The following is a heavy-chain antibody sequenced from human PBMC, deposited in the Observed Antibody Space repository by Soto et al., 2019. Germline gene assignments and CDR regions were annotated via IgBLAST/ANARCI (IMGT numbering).Heavy chain of an antibody. V-gene: IGHV3-30*03. J-gene: IGHJ4*02. Sequence: QVQLVESGGGVVQPGRSLRLSCAASGITFSSYGMHWVRQAPGKGLEWVAVISYDGSNKYYADSVKGRFTISRDNSKNTLYLQMNSLRAEDTAVYYCARLTGYYKGYFDYWGQGTLVSVSS. D-gene: IGHD3-9*01. CDR3: ARLTGYYKGYFDY. CDR2: ISYDGSNK. CDR1: GITFSSYG.